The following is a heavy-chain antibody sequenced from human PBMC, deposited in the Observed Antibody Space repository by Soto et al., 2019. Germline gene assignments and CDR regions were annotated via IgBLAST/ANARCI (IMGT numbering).Heavy chain of an antibody. CDR1: GGTFSSYA. Sequence: SVKVSCKASGGTFSSYAISWVRQAPGQGLEWMGGIIPIFGTANYAQKFQGRVTITADESTSTAYMELSSLRSEDTALYYCAGTRGYSGYDWYYYGMDVWGQGTTVTVSS. CDR3: AGTRGYSGYDWYYYGMDV. V-gene: IGHV1-69*13. J-gene: IGHJ6*02. D-gene: IGHD5-12*01. CDR2: IIPIFGTA.